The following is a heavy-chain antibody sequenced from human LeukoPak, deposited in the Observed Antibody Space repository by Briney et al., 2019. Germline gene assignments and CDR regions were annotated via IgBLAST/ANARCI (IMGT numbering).Heavy chain of an antibody. CDR3: ARGPETEYYFDY. CDR2: ISSSGSFI. D-gene: IGHD2-2*01. CDR1: GFTFSTYE. Sequence: GSLRLSCAASGFTFSTYEMNWVRQAPGKGLEWVSYISSSGSFIYYADSVKGRFTISRDNAKNSLYLQMNSLGAEDTAIHYCARGPETEYYFDYWGQGTLVTVSS. V-gene: IGHV3-48*03. J-gene: IGHJ4*02.